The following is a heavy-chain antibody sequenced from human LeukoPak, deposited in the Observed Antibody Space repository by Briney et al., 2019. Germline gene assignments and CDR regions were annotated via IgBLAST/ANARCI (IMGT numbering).Heavy chain of an antibody. J-gene: IGHJ4*02. CDR1: GGSFSGYY. D-gene: IGHD3-10*01. Sequence: SETLSLTCAVYGGSFSGYYWGWIRQPPGKGLEWIGEINHSGSTNYNPSLKSRVTISVDTSKNQFSLKLSSVTAADTAVYYCARGPMARGVIIRRSKSGYFDYWGQGTLVTVSS. CDR3: ARGPMARGVIIRRSKSGYFDY. V-gene: IGHV4-34*01. CDR2: INHSGST.